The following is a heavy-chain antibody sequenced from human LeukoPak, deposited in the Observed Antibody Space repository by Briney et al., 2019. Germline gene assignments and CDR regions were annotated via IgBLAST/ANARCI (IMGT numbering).Heavy chain of an antibody. CDR1: GFTFSSYG. CDR3: ARDLQYGSGSYNFDY. V-gene: IGHV3-33*01. CDR2: IWYDGSNK. Sequence: GGSLRLSCAASGFTFSSYGMHWVRQAPGKGLEWVAVIWYDGSNKYYADSVKGRFTISRDNSKNTLYLQMNSLRAEDTAVYYCARDLQYGSGSYNFDYWGQGTLVTVSS. J-gene: IGHJ4*02. D-gene: IGHD3-10*01.